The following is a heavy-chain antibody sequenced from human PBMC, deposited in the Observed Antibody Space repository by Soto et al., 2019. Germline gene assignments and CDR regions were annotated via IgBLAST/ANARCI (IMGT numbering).Heavy chain of an antibody. J-gene: IGHJ3*02. Sequence: EVQLVESGGGLVQPGGSLRLSCAASGFTFSSYDMHWVRQATGKGLEWVSAIGTAGDTYYPGSVKGRFTISRENAKNSLYLQMNSLRAEDTAVYYCARGAFSYGFAFDIWGQGTMVTVSS. D-gene: IGHD5-18*01. CDR2: IGTAGDT. V-gene: IGHV3-13*01. CDR1: GFTFSSYD. CDR3: ARGAFSYGFAFDI.